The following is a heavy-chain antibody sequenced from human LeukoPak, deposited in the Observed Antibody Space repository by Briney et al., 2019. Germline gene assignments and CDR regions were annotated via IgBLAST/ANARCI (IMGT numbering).Heavy chain of an antibody. J-gene: IGHJ4*02. D-gene: IGHD1-7*01. CDR1: GYSISSGYY. CDR3: ARVTYSNYWADY. Sequence: SETLSLTCSVSGYSISSGYYWGWIRQPPGKGLEWIGSIYHSGRTYYNPSLKSRVTISVDTSKNQISLRLSSVTAADTAVYYCARVTYSNYWADYWGRGTLVTVSS. CDR2: IYHSGRT. V-gene: IGHV4-38-2*02.